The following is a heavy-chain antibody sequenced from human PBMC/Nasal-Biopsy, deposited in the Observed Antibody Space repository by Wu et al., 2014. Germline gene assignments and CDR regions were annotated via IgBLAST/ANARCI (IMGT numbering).Heavy chain of an antibody. D-gene: IGHD2-8*01. CDR2: IYHSGST. J-gene: IGHJ4*02. V-gene: IGHV4-59*01. CDR3: ARDPMGALDS. Sequence: TLSLTCTVSGGSISSYYWGWIRQPPGKGLEWIGYIYHSGSTNYNPSLKSRVTMSVDTSKNQFSLKLTSVTAADTALYYCARDPMGALDSWGQGILVTVSS. CDR1: GGSISSYY.